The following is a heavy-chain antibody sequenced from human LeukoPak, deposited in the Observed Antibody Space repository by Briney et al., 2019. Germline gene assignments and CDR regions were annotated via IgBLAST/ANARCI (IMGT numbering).Heavy chain of an antibody. CDR2: IDPSDSYT. CDR1: GDHFTSDW. Sequence: GGSRGFSAEGTGDHFTSDWISWARRLPGKGLEWMGRIDPSDSYTNYSPSFQGHVTISADKSISTAYLQWSSLKASDTAMYYCARRFEVWGKGTTVTVSS. J-gene: IGHJ6*04. D-gene: IGHD3-16*01. CDR3: ARRFEV. V-gene: IGHV5-10-1*01.